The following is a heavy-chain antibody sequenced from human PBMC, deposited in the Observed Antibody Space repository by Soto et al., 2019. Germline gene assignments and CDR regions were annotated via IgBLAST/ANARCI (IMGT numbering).Heavy chain of an antibody. J-gene: IGHJ4*02. Sequence: QVQLVQSGPEVKKPGSSVKVSCKASGGTFSSSTITWVRQAPGQGLEWMGRIILSVDIANYAQKFQGRVTITADKSTSTVYMELSSLRSEDTAVYYCAREVAQLDYWGQGTLVTVSS. V-gene: IGHV1-69*08. D-gene: IGHD2-15*01. CDR2: IILSVDIA. CDR3: AREVAQLDY. CDR1: GGTFSSST.